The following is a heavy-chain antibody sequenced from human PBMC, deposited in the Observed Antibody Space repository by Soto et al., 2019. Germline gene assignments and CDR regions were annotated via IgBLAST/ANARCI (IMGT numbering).Heavy chain of an antibody. D-gene: IGHD6-19*01. CDR2: INAGNGNT. CDR3: ARVSPGIAVAGPIDY. Sequence: GASVKVSCKASGYTFTSYAMHWVRQAPGQRLEWMGWINAGNGNTKYSQKFQGRVTITRDTSASTAYMELSSLRSEDTAVYYCARVSPGIAVAGPIDYWGQGTLVTVSS. V-gene: IGHV1-3*01. CDR1: GYTFTSYA. J-gene: IGHJ4*02.